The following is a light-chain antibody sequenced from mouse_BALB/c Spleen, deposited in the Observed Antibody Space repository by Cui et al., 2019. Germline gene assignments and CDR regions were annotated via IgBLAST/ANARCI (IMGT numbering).Light chain of an antibody. CDR1: SSVSSSY. CDR2: RTS. CDR3: QQWSGYPYT. J-gene: IGKJ2*01. V-gene: IGKV4-58*01. Sequence: ENVLNESEAITAASLGQKVTWTCSASSSVSSSYLHWYQQKSGASPKPLIHRTSNLASGVPARFSGSGSGTSYSLTISSAEAEDDATYYCQQWSGYPYTFGGGTKLEIK.